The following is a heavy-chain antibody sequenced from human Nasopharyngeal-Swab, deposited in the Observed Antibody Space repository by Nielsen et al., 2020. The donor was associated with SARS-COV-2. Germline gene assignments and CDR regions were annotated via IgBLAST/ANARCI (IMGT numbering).Heavy chain of an antibody. J-gene: IGHJ6*03. Sequence: SETLSLTCTGCGGSISSYYWSWIRQPPGKGLEWIGYIYYSGSTNYNPSLKSRVTISVDTSKNQFSLKLSSVTAADTAVYYCARSPARIIITIKTYYYYMDVWGKGTTVTVSS. V-gene: IGHV4-59*01. CDR2: IYYSGST. D-gene: IGHD3-3*01. CDR1: GGSISSYY. CDR3: ARSPARIIITIKTYYYYMDV.